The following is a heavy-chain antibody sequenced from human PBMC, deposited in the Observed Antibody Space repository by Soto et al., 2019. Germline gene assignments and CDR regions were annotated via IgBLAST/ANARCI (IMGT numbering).Heavy chain of an antibody. V-gene: IGHV1-46*01. CDR1: GYTFTSYY. CDR3: ALNAFDF. CDR2: INPSDGST. Sequence: ASVKVSCKTSGYTFTSYYIHWVRQAPGQGLEWVAIINPSDGSTSTTQKFRGRVTVTRDMSTSTVYMDLSSLRSEDTAVYYCALNAFDFWGQGTMVTVSS. J-gene: IGHJ3*01.